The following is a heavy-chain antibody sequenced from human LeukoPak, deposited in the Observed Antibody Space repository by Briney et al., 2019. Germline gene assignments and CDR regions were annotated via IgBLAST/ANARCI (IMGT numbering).Heavy chain of an antibody. CDR1: GFTFSDYY. V-gene: IGHV3-11*01. CDR2: ISSSGSTI. Sequence: GSLRLSCAASGFTFSDYYMSWIRQAPGKGLEWVSYISSSGSTIYYADSVKGRFTISRDNSKNTLYLQMNSLRAEDTAVYYCAKDLSPTIAARYGYWGQGTLSPSPQ. D-gene: IGHD6-25*01. J-gene: IGHJ4*02. CDR3: AKDLSPTIAARYGY.